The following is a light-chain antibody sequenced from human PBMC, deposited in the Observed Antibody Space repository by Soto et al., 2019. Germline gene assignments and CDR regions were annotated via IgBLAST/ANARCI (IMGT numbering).Light chain of an antibody. CDR1: SSDVGSYNL. CDR2: EGS. Sequence: QSVLTQPASMSGSPGQSITISCTGTSSDVGSYNLVSWYQQHPGKAPKLMIYEGSKRPSGASNRFSGSKSGNTASLTISGLQAEDEADYYCLSYAGSTTWVFGGGTQLTVL. CDR3: LSYAGSTTWV. J-gene: IGLJ3*02. V-gene: IGLV2-23*01.